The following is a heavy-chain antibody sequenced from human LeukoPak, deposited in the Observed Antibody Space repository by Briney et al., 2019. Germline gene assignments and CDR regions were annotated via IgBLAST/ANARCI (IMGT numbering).Heavy chain of an antibody. CDR1: GGSISSYY. CDR3: ARGIGDGYNHPFDY. CDR2: IYYSGST. D-gene: IGHD5-24*01. Sequence: SETLSLTCTVSGGSISSYYWSWIRQPPGKGLEWIGYIYYSGSTNYNPSLKSRVTISVDTSKNQLSLKLSSVTAADTAVYYCARGIGDGYNHPFDYWGQGTLVTVSS. J-gene: IGHJ4*02. V-gene: IGHV4-59*01.